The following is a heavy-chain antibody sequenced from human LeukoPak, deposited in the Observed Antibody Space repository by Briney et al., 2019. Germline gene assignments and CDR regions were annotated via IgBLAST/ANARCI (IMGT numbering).Heavy chain of an antibody. V-gene: IGHV1-2*06. CDR1: GYTFTGYY. CDR3: ARDYYDSSGYYYGY. D-gene: IGHD3-22*01. CDR2: INPNSGGT. J-gene: IGHJ4*02. Sequence: ASVTVSCKASGYTFTGYYMHWVQQAPGQRLEWMGRINPNSGGTNYAQKFQGRVTMTRDTSISTAYMELSRLRSDDTAVYYCARDYYDSSGYYYGYWGQGTLVTVSS.